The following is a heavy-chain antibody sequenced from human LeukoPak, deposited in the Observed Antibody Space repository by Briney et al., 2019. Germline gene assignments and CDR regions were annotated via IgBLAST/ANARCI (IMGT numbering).Heavy chain of an antibody. D-gene: IGHD6-13*01. Sequence: GRSLRLSCAASGFTFDDYAMHWVRQAPGKGLEWVSGISWNSGSIDYADSVKGRFTISRDNAKNSLYLQMNRLRAEDTALYYCAIDRRGSSFGLLDIWGQGTMVTVSS. CDR2: ISWNSGSI. CDR3: AIDRRGSSFGLLDI. V-gene: IGHV3-9*01. CDR1: GFTFDDYA. J-gene: IGHJ4*01.